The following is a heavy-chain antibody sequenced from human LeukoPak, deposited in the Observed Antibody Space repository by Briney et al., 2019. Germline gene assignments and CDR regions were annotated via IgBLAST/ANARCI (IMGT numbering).Heavy chain of an antibody. CDR1: GGSISSSSYY. Sequence: SETLSLTCIVSGGSISSSSYYWGWIRQPPGKGLEWIGSIYYSGSTYYNPSLKSRVTISVDTSKNQFSLKLSSVTAADTAVYYCASQTPFNYYGSGSYPYYWGQGTLVTVSS. V-gene: IGHV4-39*01. CDR2: IYYSGST. J-gene: IGHJ4*02. D-gene: IGHD3-10*01. CDR3: ASQTPFNYYGSGSYPYY.